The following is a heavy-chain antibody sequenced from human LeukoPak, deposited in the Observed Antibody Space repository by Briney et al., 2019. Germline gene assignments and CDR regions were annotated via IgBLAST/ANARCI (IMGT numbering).Heavy chain of an antibody. CDR3: AKDIGCSSTSCPSYHYYYYMDV. D-gene: IGHD2-2*01. Sequence: GGSLRLSCAASGLTFDDYAMHWVRQVPGKGLEWVSLISWNGGSTDYADSVKGRFTISRDNSKNSLYLQMNSLRAEDTALYYCAKDIGCSSTSCPSYHYYYYMDVWGKGTTVTVSS. J-gene: IGHJ6*03. CDR2: ISWNGGST. CDR1: GLTFDDYA. V-gene: IGHV3-43D*03.